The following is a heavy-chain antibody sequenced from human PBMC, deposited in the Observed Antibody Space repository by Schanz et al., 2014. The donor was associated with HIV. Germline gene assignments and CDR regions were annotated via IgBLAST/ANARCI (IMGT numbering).Heavy chain of an antibody. CDR1: GYSFTSSD. CDR3: ARMSPSSTSYGDAFDV. CDR2: MNPNSGYT. Sequence: QVQLVQSGAEAKKPGASVMLSCKASGYSFTSSDINWVRQATGLGLEWMGWMNPNSGYTGYAQKFQGRVTMTRHTPTSTAYMELSSLRSDDTAVYYCARMSPSSTSYGDAFDVWGQGTMITVSS. D-gene: IGHD2-2*01. J-gene: IGHJ3*01. V-gene: IGHV1-8*01.